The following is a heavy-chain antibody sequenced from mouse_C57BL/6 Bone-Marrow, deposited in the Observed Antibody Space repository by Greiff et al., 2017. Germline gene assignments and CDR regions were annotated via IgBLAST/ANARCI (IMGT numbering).Heavy chain of an antibody. CDR1: GYTFTSYW. J-gene: IGHJ3*01. V-gene: IGHV1-69*01. D-gene: IGHD2-3*01. Sequence: VQLQQPGAELVMPGASVKLSCKASGYTFTSYWMHWVKQRPGQGLEWIGEIDPSDSYTNYNQKFKGKATLTVDTSSSTAYMQLSSLTSEDSADYDCARRVGLLRWFAYWGQGTLVTVSA. CDR2: IDPSDSYT. CDR3: ARRVGLLRWFAY.